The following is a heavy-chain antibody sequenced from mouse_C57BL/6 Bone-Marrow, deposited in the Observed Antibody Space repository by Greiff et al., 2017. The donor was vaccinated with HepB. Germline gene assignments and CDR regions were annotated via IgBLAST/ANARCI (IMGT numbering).Heavy chain of an antibody. V-gene: IGHV1-55*01. Sequence: QVQLQQPGAELVKPGASVKMSCKASGYTFTSYWITWVKQRPGQGLEWIGDIYPGSGSTNYNEKFKSKATLTVDTSSSTSYMQLSSLTSKDSAVYYCARWGEAYYDFDYWGQGTTLTVSS. D-gene: IGHD2-4*01. CDR1: GYTFTSYW. CDR3: ARWGEAYYDFDY. J-gene: IGHJ2*01. CDR2: IYPGSGST.